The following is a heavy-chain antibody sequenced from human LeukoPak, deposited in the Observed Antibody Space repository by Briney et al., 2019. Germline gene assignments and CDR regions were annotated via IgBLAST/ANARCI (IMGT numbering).Heavy chain of an antibody. CDR2: INPNSGGT. Sequence: ASVKVSCKASGYTFTGYYMHWVRQAPGQGLEWMGWINPNSGGTNYAQKFQGRVTMTRDTSISTAYMELSRLRSDDTAVYYCARVEAVAAHGGFDYWGQGTLVTVSS. CDR3: ARVEAVAAHGGFDY. V-gene: IGHV1-2*02. CDR1: GYTFTGYY. J-gene: IGHJ4*02. D-gene: IGHD6-19*01.